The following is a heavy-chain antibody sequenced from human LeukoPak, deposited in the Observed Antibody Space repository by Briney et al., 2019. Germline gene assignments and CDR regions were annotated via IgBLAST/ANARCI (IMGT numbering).Heavy chain of an antibody. J-gene: IGHJ4*02. CDR1: GFTFSNYA. D-gene: IGHD4-17*01. CDR3: ARATLRCDY. CDR2: ISDSGGST. Sequence: GGSLRLSCAASGFTFSNYAMSWVRQAPGKGLEWVSSISDSGGSTYYADSVKGRFTISRDNSKNTLYLQMNSLRAEDRAVYYCARATLRCDYWGQGTLVTVSS. V-gene: IGHV3-23*01.